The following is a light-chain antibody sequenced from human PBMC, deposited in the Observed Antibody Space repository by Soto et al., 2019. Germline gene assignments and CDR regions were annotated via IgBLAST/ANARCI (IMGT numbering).Light chain of an antibody. J-gene: IGLJ2*01. CDR1: TGAVTSGHY. CDR3: LLSYSGARPLV. CDR2: DTS. V-gene: IGLV7-46*01. Sequence: QAVVTQEPSLTVSPGGTVTLTCGSSTGAVTSGHYPYWFQQKPGQAPRTLIYDTSNKHSWTPARFSGSLLGGKAALTLSGAQPEDEAEYYCLLSYSGARPLVFGGGTK.